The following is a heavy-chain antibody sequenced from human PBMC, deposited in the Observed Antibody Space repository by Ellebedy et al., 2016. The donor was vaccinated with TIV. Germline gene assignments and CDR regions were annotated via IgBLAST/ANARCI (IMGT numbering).Heavy chain of an antibody. D-gene: IGHD6-13*01. CDR2: IGGRDGNT. Sequence: GESLKISCAASGFTFSSYAMSWVRQAPGKGLECVSAIGGRDGNTFYADSVKGRFTISRDNSRNTLYLQMISLRAEDTAVYYCAKGSNQLAAACFDCWGQGTLVTVSS. CDR3: AKGSNQLAAACFDC. J-gene: IGHJ4*02. CDR1: GFTFSSYA. V-gene: IGHV3-23*01.